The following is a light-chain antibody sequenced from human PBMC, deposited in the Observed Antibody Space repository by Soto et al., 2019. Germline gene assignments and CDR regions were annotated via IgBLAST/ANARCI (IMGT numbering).Light chain of an antibody. V-gene: IGLV2-14*01. CDR3: SSYTGIAAL. J-gene: IGLJ2*01. CDR1: SSDVGRYNY. CDR2: EVS. Sequence: QPALTQPASVSGSPGQSITISCTGTSSDVGRYNYVSWYQHLPGKAPKLIIYEVSNRPSGVSNRFSASKSGNTASLTISGLQAEDEADYYCSSYTGIAALFGGGTKVTVL.